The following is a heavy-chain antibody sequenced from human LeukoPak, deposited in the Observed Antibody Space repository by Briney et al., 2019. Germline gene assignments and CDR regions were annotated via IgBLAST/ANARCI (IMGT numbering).Heavy chain of an antibody. J-gene: IGHJ4*02. CDR1: VFTFSNYW. Sequence: GGSLRLSCAASVFTFSNYWMTWVRQAPGKGWEGVAHINQDGSEEHYMDSGKARFTIPRDNAKTSLSLQMNSLRAEDTAVYYCVRDGGVSGYDLLDYWGQGTLVTVSS. CDR2: INQDGSEE. D-gene: IGHD5-12*01. CDR3: VRDGGVSGYDLLDY. V-gene: IGHV3-7*01.